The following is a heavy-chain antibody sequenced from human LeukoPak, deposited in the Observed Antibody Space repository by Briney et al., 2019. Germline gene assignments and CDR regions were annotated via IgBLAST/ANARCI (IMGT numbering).Heavy chain of an antibody. D-gene: IGHD4-23*01. Sequence: SETLSLTCTVSGSSIRNNDYHGGCIRQTRGKGLEWIGSIFYTGSTYSNPSLKSRVTLSVDTSKNHFSLKLTSATAADTGVYFCAALGLGTTEVNHWGQGTRVIVSS. J-gene: IGHJ5*02. CDR3: AALGLGTTEVNH. CDR2: IFYTGST. CDR1: GSSIRNNDYH. V-gene: IGHV4-39*02.